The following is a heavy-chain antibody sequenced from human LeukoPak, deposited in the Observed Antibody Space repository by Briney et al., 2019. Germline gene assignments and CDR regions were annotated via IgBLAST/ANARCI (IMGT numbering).Heavy chain of an antibody. CDR1: GDSVSSNSAA. V-gene: IGHV6-1*01. D-gene: IGHD6-13*01. CDR3: AREAFIAAAGIHYYYGMDV. Sequence: SQTLSLTCAISGDSVSSNSAAWNWIRQSPSRGLEWLGRTYYRSKWYNDYAVSVKSRITINPDTSKNQFSLQLNSVTPEDTAVYYCAREAFIAAAGIHYYYGMDVWGKGTTVTVSS. CDR2: TYYRSKWYN. J-gene: IGHJ6*04.